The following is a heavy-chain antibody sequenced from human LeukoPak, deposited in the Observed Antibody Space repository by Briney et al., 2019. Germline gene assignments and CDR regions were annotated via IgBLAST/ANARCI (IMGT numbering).Heavy chain of an antibody. Sequence: SETLSLTCTVSGGSISSYCWSWIRQPPGKGLEWIGYIYYSGSTNYNPSLKSRVTISVDTSKNQFSLKLSSVTAADTAVYYCARALWYGTGTTYYYYGMDVWGQGTTVTVSS. CDR3: ARALWYGTGTTYYYYGMDV. CDR2: IYYSGST. CDR1: GGSISSYC. V-gene: IGHV4-59*01. D-gene: IGHD1-7*01. J-gene: IGHJ6*02.